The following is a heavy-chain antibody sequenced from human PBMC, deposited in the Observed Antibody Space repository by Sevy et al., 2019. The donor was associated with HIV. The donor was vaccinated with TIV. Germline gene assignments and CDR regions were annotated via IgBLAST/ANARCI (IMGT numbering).Heavy chain of an antibody. CDR2: ITRSDSAR. Sequence: GGSLRLSCGASGFSFSSYSMNWVRQAPGKGLEWVSYITRSDSARDYADSVKGRFIISRDNAKNSLFLQMNSLRVEDTAGYYCVRTVSESYRYDDYWGQGTLVTVSS. CDR3: VRTVSESYRYDDY. CDR1: GFSFSSYS. J-gene: IGHJ4*02. D-gene: IGHD3-16*02. V-gene: IGHV3-48*01.